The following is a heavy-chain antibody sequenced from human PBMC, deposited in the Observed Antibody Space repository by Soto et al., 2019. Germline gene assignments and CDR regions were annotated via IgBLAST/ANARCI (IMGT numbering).Heavy chain of an antibody. Sequence: ASVKVSCKASGYTFTSYGISWVRQAPGQGLEWMGWISAYNGNTKYAQKLQGRVTMTTDTSTSAAYTELRSLRSDDTAVYYCAGDLTPGVADHWGQGTLVTVSS. J-gene: IGHJ4*02. CDR1: GYTFTSYG. V-gene: IGHV1-18*01. CDR2: ISAYNGNT. D-gene: IGHD3-10*01. CDR3: AGDLTPGVADH.